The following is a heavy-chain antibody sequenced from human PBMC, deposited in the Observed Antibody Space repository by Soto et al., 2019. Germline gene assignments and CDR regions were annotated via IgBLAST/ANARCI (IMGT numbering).Heavy chain of an antibody. V-gene: IGHV1-18*01. Sequence: QVHLVQSGAEVKKPGASVKVSCKGSGYIFTTYGITWVRQAPGQGLEWMGWISAHNGNTNYAQKLQGRVTVTRDTSTSTAYMELRKLRSDDTAVYYWGRGRYGDYWGQGALVTVSS. CDR1: GYIFTTYG. J-gene: IGHJ4*02. D-gene: IGHD1-1*01. CDR2: ISAHNGNT. CDR3: GRGRYGDY.